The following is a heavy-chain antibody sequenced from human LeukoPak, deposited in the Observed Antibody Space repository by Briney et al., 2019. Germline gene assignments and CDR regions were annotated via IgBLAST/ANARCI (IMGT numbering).Heavy chain of an antibody. CDR3: ARDRGLGPFYYYYGMDV. V-gene: IGHV6-1*01. Sequence: SQTLSLTCVISGDSVSSNSAAWNWIRQSPSRGLEWLGRTYYRSKWYNDYAVSVKSRITINPDTSKNQFSLQLNSVTPEDTAVYYCARDRGLGPFYYYYGMDVWGQGTTVTVSS. CDR1: GDSVSSNSAA. D-gene: IGHD3-10*01. CDR2: TYYRSKWYN. J-gene: IGHJ6*02.